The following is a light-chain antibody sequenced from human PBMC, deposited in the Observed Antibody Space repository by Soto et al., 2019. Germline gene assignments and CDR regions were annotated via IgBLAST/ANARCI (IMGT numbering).Light chain of an antibody. Sequence: SYELTQPPSVSVAPGQTARITCGGDNIGSESVHWYQQKPGQAPVLVVYDDSDRPSGIPERFSGSNSGNTATLTISRVEAGDEADYYCQVWDTSSDQSWVFGGGTKVTVL. V-gene: IGLV3-21*02. CDR1: NIGSES. J-gene: IGLJ3*02. CDR2: DDS. CDR3: QVWDTSSDQSWV.